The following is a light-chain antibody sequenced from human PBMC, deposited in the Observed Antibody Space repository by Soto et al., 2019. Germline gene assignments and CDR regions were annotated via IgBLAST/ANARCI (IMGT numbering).Light chain of an antibody. CDR2: EVT. J-gene: IGLJ1*01. CDR3: CSYAVSLIYI. V-gene: IGLV2-23*02. Sequence: QSALTQPASVSGSPGQSITISCTGTSSDIGDYNFVSWYQQVPGKAPKLIIYEVTKRPSGVSPRFSGSKSGNTASLTISGLRAEDEADYYCCSYAVSLIYIFGTGTKLTVL. CDR1: SSDIGDYNF.